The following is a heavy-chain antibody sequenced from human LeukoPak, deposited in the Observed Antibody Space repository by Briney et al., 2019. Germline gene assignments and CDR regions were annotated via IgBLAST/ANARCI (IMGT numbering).Heavy chain of an antibody. CDR3: ARAYYYDSSGYSTLGTFDY. V-gene: IGHV1-2*02. D-gene: IGHD3-22*01. CDR1: GYTFTCYY. Sequence: ASVKVSCKASGYTFTCYYMHWVRQAPGQGLEWVGWINPNSGGTNYVQKFQGRVTMTRDTSISTAYMELSRLRSDDTAVYYCARAYYYDSSGYSTLGTFDYGGQGTLVTVS. CDR2: INPNSGGT. J-gene: IGHJ4*02.